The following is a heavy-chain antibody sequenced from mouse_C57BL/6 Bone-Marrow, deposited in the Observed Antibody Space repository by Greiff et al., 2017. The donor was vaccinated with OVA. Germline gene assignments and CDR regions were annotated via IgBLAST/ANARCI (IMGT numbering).Heavy chain of an antibody. Sequence: QVQLQQPGAELVKPGASVKMSCKASGYTFTSYWITWVKQRPGQGLEWIGVIYPGSGSTNYNEKFKTKATLTVDTSSSTAYMQLSSLTSEDSAVYYCAREGGYYCGSSPLDYWGQGTTLTVSS. J-gene: IGHJ2*01. CDR2: IYPGSGST. CDR1: GYTFTSYW. V-gene: IGHV1-55*01. CDR3: AREGGYYCGSSPLDY. D-gene: IGHD1-1*01.